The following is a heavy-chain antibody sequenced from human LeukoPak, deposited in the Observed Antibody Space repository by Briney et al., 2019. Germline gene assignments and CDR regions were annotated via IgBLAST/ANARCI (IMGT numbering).Heavy chain of an antibody. CDR1: GFTFSSYSMN. J-gene: IGHJ6*03. CDR3: ARHGTVAPLEKYYYYYYMDV. V-gene: IGHV4-39*01. D-gene: IGHD6-19*01. Sequence: PGGSLRLSCAASGFTFSSYSMNWVRQAPGKGLEWIGSIYYSGSTYYNPSLKSRVTISVDTSKNQFSLKLSSVTAADTAVYYCARHGTVAPLEKYYYYYYMDVWGKGTTVTVSS. CDR2: IYYSGST.